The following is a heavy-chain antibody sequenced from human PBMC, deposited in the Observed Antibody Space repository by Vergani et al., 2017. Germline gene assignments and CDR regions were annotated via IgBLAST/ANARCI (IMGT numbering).Heavy chain of an antibody. CDR3: AREGIGYYDSSGYSPFDY. Sequence: QVQLVQSGAEVKKPGSSVKVSCKASGGTFSSYAISWVRQAPGQGLEWMGGIIPIFGTANYAQKFQGRVTITADESTSTAYMELSSLRSEDTAVYYCAREGIGYYDSSGYSPFDYWGQGTLVTVSS. V-gene: IGHV1-69*01. D-gene: IGHD3-22*01. CDR1: GGTFSSYA. CDR2: IIPIFGTA. J-gene: IGHJ4*02.